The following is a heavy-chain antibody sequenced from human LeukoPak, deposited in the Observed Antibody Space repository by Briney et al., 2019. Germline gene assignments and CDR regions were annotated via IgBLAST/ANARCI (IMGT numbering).Heavy chain of an antibody. J-gene: IGHJ1*01. D-gene: IGHD3-22*01. Sequence: GGSLRLSCAASGFTFSSYSMNWVRQAPGKGLEWVSYINSGSSTIYYADSVKGRFTISRDNAKYSLYLQMNSLRDDDTAVYYCARDFTMIPTFQHWGQGTLVTVSS. CDR3: ARDFTMIPTFQH. CDR2: INSGSSTI. CDR1: GFTFSSYS. V-gene: IGHV3-48*02.